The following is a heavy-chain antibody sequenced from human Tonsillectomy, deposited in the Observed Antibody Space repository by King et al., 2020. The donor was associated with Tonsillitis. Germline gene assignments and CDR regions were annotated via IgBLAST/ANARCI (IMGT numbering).Heavy chain of an antibody. V-gene: IGHV5-51*01. D-gene: IGHD2-2*03. Sequence: QLVQSGAVVKKPGESLKISCKGSVYIFTIYWIDWVRQMPGKGREWMGIIYPGYSDTRYSPPFERHVTISADKSITTAYLQWSSLKASDTDMYYYAISGRSGYHWGQGIMVSASS. CDR3: AISGRSGYH. J-gene: IGHJ1*01. CDR1: VYIFTIYW. CDR2: IYPGYSDT.